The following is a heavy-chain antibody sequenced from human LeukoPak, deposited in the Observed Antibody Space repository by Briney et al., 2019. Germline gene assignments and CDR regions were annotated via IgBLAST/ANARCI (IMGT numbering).Heavy chain of an antibody. V-gene: IGHV1-2*06. D-gene: IGHD6-13*01. Sequence: ASVKVSCKASGYTFTGDYMHWVRQAPGQGLEWMGRINPNSGGTNYAQKFQGRVTMTRDTPISTAYMELSRLRSDDTAVYYCAREEQLVRGGNWFDPWGQGTLLTVSS. J-gene: IGHJ5*02. CDR3: AREEQLVRGGNWFDP. CDR1: GYTFTGDY. CDR2: INPNSGGT.